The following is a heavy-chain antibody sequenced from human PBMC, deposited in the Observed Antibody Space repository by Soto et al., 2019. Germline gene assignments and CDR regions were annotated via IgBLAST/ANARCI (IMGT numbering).Heavy chain of an antibody. J-gene: IGHJ4*02. CDR3: ARLRGDYTAYDF. V-gene: IGHV3-7*03. CDR2: IKQDGSER. D-gene: IGHD4-17*01. Sequence: VGSLRLSCEGSVFTFSRYWMSCVRQAPGKGLEWVASIKQDGSERYYVDSVKGRFTVSRDNAKNSLSLQMDSLTAEDTAVYYCARLRGDYTAYDFLGQGTLFTVSS. CDR1: VFTFSRYW.